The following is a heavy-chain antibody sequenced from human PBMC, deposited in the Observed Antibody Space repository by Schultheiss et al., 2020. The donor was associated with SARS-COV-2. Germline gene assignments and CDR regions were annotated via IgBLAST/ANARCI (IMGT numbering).Heavy chain of an antibody. Sequence: GESLKISCAASGFTVSSNYMSWVRQAPGKGLEWVGRIKSKTDGGTTDYAAPVKGRFTISRDDSKNTLYLQMNSLKTEDTAVYYCTSLSALGYSSSWYSGYWGQGTLVTVSS. V-gene: IGHV3-15*01. CDR3: TSLSALGYSSSWYSGY. CDR1: GFTVSSNY. CDR2: IKSKTDGGTT. D-gene: IGHD6-13*01. J-gene: IGHJ4*02.